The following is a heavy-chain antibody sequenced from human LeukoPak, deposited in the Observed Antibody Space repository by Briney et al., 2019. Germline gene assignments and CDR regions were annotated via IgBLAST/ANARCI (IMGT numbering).Heavy chain of an antibody. J-gene: IGHJ4*02. D-gene: IGHD5-24*01. CDR1: GYSISSGYY. CDR3: ARWGSDGEDNLDY. Sequence: SETLSLTCTVSGYSISSGYYWGWIRQPPGKGLEWIGSIYHSGSTYYNPSLKSRVTISVDTSKNQFSLKLSSVTAADTAVYYCARWGSDGEDNLDYWGQGTLVTVSS. CDR2: IYHSGST. V-gene: IGHV4-38-2*02.